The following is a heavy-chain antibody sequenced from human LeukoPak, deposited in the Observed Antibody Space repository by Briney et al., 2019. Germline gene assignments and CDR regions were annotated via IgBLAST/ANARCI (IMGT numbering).Heavy chain of an antibody. CDR1: GGSISSGGYS. D-gene: IGHD6-19*01. CDR3: ARLSSGRIIIDY. Sequence: SETLSLTCAVSGGSISSGGYSWSWIRQPPGKGLEWIVYIYHSGSTYYNPPLKSRVTISVDRSNNQFSLKLSSVTAADTAVYYCARLSSGRIIIDYWGQGTLVTVSS. CDR2: IYHSGST. V-gene: IGHV4-30-2*01. J-gene: IGHJ4*02.